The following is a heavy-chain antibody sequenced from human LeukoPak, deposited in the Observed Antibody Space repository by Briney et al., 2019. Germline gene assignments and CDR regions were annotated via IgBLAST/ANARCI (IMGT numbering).Heavy chain of an antibody. J-gene: IGHJ6*03. D-gene: IGHD4/OR15-4a*01. Sequence: GGSLRLSCAASGFTFSSYSMNWVRQAPGKGLEWVSSISSSSSYIYYADSVKGRFTISRDNAKNSLYLQMNSLRAEDTAVYYCARRGAGHYYYYYYMDVWGKGTTVTVSS. V-gene: IGHV3-21*01. CDR1: GFTFSSYS. CDR3: ARRGAGHYYYYYYMDV. CDR2: ISSSSSYI.